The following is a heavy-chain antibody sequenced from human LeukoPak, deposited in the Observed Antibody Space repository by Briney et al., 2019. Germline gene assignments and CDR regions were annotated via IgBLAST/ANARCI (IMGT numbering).Heavy chain of an antibody. Sequence: PGGSLRLSCAASRFTFSNYAMTWVRQAPGKGLEWVSTISGSGGSTYYADSVKGRFTISRDNSKNTLYLQMNSLRAEDTAVYHCASTKWFIGYWGQGTLDSVSS. D-gene: IGHD3-22*01. CDR3: ASTKWFIGY. V-gene: IGHV3-23*01. CDR1: RFTFSNYA. CDR2: ISGSGGST. J-gene: IGHJ4*02.